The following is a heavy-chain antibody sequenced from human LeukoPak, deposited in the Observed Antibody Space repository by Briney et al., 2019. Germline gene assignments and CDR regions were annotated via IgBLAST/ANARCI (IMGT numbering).Heavy chain of an antibody. CDR2: IVVGSGNT. J-gene: IGHJ4*02. CDR1: GFTLTSSA. V-gene: IGHV1-58*02. D-gene: IGHD3-3*01. Sequence: SVKVSCKASGFTLTSSAMQWVRQARGQRLEWIGWIVVGSGNTNYAQKFQERVTITRDMSTSTAYMELSSLRSEDTAVYYCAALTYYDFWSGNYWGQGTLVTVSS. CDR3: AALTYYDFWSGNY.